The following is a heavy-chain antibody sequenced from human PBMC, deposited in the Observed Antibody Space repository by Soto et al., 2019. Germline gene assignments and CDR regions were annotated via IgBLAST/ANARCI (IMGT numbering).Heavy chain of an antibody. CDR2: IWYDGSNK. D-gene: IGHD2-15*01. Sequence: QVQLVESGGGVVQPGRSLRLSCAASGFTFSSYGMHWVRQAPGKGLEWVAVIWYDGSNKYYADSVKGRFTISRDNSKNTLYPQMNSLRVEDTAVYYCARPLGYCSGGSCYPDAFDIWGQGTMVTVSS. V-gene: IGHV3-33*01. J-gene: IGHJ3*02. CDR3: ARPLGYCSGGSCYPDAFDI. CDR1: GFTFSSYG.